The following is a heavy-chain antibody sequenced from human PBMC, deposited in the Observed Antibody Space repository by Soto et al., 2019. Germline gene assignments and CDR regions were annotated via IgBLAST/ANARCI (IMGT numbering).Heavy chain of an antibody. CDR2: IYYSGST. Sequence: QLQLQESGPGLVKPSETLSLTCTVSGGSISSSSYYWGWIRQPPGKGLEWIGSIYYSGSTYYNPSRKSRVTISVDTSKNQFSLKLSSVTAADTAVYYCASLQPGYFDWLSNPDYWGQGTLVTVSS. V-gene: IGHV4-39*01. J-gene: IGHJ4*02. D-gene: IGHD3-9*01. CDR1: GGSISSSSYY. CDR3: ASLQPGYFDWLSNPDY.